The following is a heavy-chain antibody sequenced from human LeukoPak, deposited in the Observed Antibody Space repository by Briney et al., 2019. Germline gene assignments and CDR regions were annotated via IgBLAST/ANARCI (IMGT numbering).Heavy chain of an antibody. D-gene: IGHD3-10*01. CDR1: GFTFSSYA. J-gene: IGHJ4*02. V-gene: IGHV3-30*04. Sequence: GRSLRLSCAASGFTFSSYAMHWVRQAPGKGLEWVAVISYDGSNKNYADSVKGRFTISRDNSKNTLYLQMNSLRAEDTAVYYCARVTYGSGTYGAFDYWGQGTLVTVSS. CDR2: ISYDGSNK. CDR3: ARVTYGSGTYGAFDY.